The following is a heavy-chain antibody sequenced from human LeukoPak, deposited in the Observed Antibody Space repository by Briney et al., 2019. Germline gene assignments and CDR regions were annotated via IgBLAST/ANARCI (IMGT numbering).Heavy chain of an antibody. CDR3: ARSRGIVVVVAATTFDY. CDR2: IIPIFGTA. D-gene: IGHD2-15*01. CDR1: GGTFSSYA. Sequence: ASVKVSCKASGGTFSSYAISWVRQAPGQGLEWMRGIIPIFGTANYAQKFQGRVTITADESTSTDYMERSSLRSEAAAVYCGARSRGIVVVVAATTFDYWGQGTLVTVSS. V-gene: IGHV1-69*13. J-gene: IGHJ4*02.